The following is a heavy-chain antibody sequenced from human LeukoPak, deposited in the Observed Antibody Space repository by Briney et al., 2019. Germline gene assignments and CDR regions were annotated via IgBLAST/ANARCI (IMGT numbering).Heavy chain of an antibody. V-gene: IGHV3-30-3*01. Sequence: PGRSLRLSCAASGFTFSSYTMHWVRQAPGKGLEWVAVISYDGSNKYYADSVKGRFTISRDNSKNTLYLQMSSLRAEDTAVYYCARDGAPFDSWGQGTLVTVSS. J-gene: IGHJ4*02. D-gene: IGHD3-16*01. CDR3: ARDGAPFDS. CDR1: GFTFSSYT. CDR2: ISYDGSNK.